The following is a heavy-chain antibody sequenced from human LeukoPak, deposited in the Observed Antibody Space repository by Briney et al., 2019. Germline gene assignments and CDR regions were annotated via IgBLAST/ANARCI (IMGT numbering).Heavy chain of an antibody. CDR1: GFTFSSYG. D-gene: IGHD4-23*01. J-gene: IGHJ4*02. Sequence: PGGSLRLSCAASGFTFSSYGMHWVRQAPGKGLEGGAVISYYGSNKYYADSVKGRFTISRNNSKNTLYLQMNSLRAEDTAVYYCAKDVDYGGNSLDYWGQGTLVTVSS. CDR3: AKDVDYGGNSLDY. CDR2: ISYYGSNK. V-gene: IGHV3-30*18.